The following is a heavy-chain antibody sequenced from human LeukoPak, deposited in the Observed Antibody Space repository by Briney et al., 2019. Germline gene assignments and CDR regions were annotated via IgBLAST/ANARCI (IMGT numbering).Heavy chain of an antibody. J-gene: IGHJ4*02. CDR2: ISGSGGST. D-gene: IGHD2-2*01. CDR3: AKPQYCSSTSCYAGNFDY. CDR1: GFTFSSYA. Sequence: GGSLRLSCAASGFTFSSYAMSWVRQAPGKGLEWVSAISGSGGSTYYAYSVKGRFTISRDNSKNTLYLQMNSLRAEDTAVYYCAKPQYCSSTSCYAGNFDYWGQGTLVTVSS. V-gene: IGHV3-23*01.